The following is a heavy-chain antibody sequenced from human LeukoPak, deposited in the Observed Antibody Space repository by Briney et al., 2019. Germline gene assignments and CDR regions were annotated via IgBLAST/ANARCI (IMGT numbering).Heavy chain of an antibody. CDR3: ARTAELYCRSTSCPPEYFYG. J-gene: IGHJ4*02. V-gene: IGHV1-18*01. Sequence: AASLKLSCEASGYTFTSFGISWVRQAPGHGLEWMGWISAYNSNTNYAQKLQGRVTMTTDKSTSTAYMQMSSLRSYDQAVFYFARTAELYCRSTSCPPEYFYGWGQGTLVTV. D-gene: IGHD2-2*01. CDR2: ISAYNSNT. CDR1: GYTFTSFG.